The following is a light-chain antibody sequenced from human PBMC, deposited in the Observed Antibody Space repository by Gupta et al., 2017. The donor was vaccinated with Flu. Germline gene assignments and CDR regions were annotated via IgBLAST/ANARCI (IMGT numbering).Light chain of an antibody. CDR2: DAS. Sequence: GDRVTITCRASQGISSYLAWYQQRPGKAPKLLMYDASTLQSGVPSRFSGSGSATEFTLTISSLQPEDFATYYCQQFNSYPRTFGQGTKVEIK. CDR3: QQFNSYPRT. CDR1: QGISSY. V-gene: IGKV1-9*01. J-gene: IGKJ1*01.